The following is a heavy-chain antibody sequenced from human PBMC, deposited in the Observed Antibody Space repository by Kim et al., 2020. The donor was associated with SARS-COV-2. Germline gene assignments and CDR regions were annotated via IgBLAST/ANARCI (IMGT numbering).Heavy chain of an antibody. Sequence: GGSLRLSCGASGFTFTSHDLQWVRQAPGKGPEWISGVSGSGDREFYAESVKGRFTISRDNSKNTVYLQLNILRAEDTAIYYCVRTVAGGNFDVWGQGTM. CDR3: VRTVAGGNFDV. J-gene: IGHJ3*01. V-gene: IGHV3-23*01. D-gene: IGHD4-17*01. CDR1: GFTFTSHD. CDR2: VSGSGDRE.